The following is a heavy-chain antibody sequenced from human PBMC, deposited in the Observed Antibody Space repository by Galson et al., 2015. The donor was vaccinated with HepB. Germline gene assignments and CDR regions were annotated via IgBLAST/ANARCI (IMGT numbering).Heavy chain of an antibody. V-gene: IGHV3-23*01. D-gene: IGHD3-3*01. J-gene: IGHJ6*03. Sequence: SLRLSCAASGFTFSSYAMSWVRQAPGKGLEWVSAISGSGGSTYYADSVKGRFTISRDNSKNTLYLQMNSLRAEDTAVYYCAKGVTIFGVRYYYMDVWGKGTTVTVSS. CDR2: ISGSGGST. CDR1: GFTFSSYA. CDR3: AKGVTIFGVRYYYMDV.